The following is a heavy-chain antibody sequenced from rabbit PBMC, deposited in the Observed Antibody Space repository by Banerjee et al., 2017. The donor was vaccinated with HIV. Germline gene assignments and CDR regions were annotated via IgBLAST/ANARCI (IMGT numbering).Heavy chain of an antibody. Sequence: QEQLEESGGDLVKPEGSLTLTCTASGFSFSGYWMCWVRQAPGKGLEWIACTSGYTYYASWAKGRYTISKTSSTTVTLQMTSLTAADTATYFCARLSSGWGGDFNLWGPGTLVTVS. CDR2: TSGYT. CDR3: ARLSSGWGGDFNL. CDR1: GFSFSGYW. D-gene: IGHD4-1*01. V-gene: IGHV1S45*01. J-gene: IGHJ4*01.